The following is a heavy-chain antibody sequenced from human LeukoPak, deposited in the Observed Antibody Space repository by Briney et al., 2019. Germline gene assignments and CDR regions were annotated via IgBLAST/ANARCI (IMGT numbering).Heavy chain of an antibody. CDR3: ARSDYGDPNWFDP. CDR2: TYYSGST. D-gene: IGHD4-17*01. V-gene: IGHV4-39*07. Sequence: SETLSLTCTVSGGSISSSSYYWGWIRQTPGKGLEWIGSTYYSGSTYYNPSLKSRVTISVDTSKNQFSLKLSSVTAADTAVYYCARSDYGDPNWFDPWGQGTLVTVSS. J-gene: IGHJ5*02. CDR1: GGSISSSSYY.